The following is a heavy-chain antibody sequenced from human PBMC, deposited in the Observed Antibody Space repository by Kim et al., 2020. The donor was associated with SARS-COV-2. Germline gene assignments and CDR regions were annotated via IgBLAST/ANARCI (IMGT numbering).Heavy chain of an antibody. CDR1: GFTFSSYA. Sequence: GSLRLSCAASGFTFSSYAMHWVRQAPGKGLEWVAVISYDGSNKYYADSVKGRFTISRDNSKNTLYLQMNSLRAEDTAVYYCARDRRGYCSGGSCPRKYYYYYYGMDVWGQGTTVTVSS. J-gene: IGHJ6*02. CDR3: ARDRRGYCSGGSCPRKYYYYYYGMDV. CDR2: ISYDGSNK. V-gene: IGHV3-30*04. D-gene: IGHD2-15*01.